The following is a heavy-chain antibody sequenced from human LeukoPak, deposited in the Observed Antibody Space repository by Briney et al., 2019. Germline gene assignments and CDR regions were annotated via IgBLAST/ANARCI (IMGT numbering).Heavy chain of an antibody. D-gene: IGHD2-2*01. Sequence: SETLSLTCTVSGGSISSYYWSWIRQPAGKRLEWIGRIYTSGSTNYNPSLKSRVTMSVDTSKNQFSLKLSSVTAADTAVYYCARIVPAAMFYYYYYYMDVWGKGTTVTVSS. CDR3: ARIVPAAMFYYYYYYMDV. V-gene: IGHV4-4*07. CDR2: IYTSGST. CDR1: GGSISSYY. J-gene: IGHJ6*03.